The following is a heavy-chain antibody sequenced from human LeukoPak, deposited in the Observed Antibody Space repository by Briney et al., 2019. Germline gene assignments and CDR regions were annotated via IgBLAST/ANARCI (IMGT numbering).Heavy chain of an antibody. CDR3: ARGRSYDGSGSSYFDY. J-gene: IGHJ4*02. D-gene: IGHD3-10*01. CDR2: VFASGNT. Sequence: PSETLSLTCTVSGGSISTCDWTWIRQPAGKDLEWIGRVFASGNTYYNRSFQSRVTMTVDTSKNQFSLNLRSVTAADTAVYFCARGRSYDGSGSSYFDYWGQGILVTASS. CDR1: GGSISTCD. V-gene: IGHV4-4*07.